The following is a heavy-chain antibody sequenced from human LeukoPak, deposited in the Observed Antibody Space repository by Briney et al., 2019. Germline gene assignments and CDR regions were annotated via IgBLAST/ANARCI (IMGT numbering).Heavy chain of an antibody. Sequence: GESLKISCKGSGYTFSDYWISWVRQMPGKGLEWMGRIDPRDSQTTYSPSFQGHVTISADKSISTAYLQWSSLKASDTAMYYCTRHDGLRAAIKMDPWGQGTLVTVSS. V-gene: IGHV5-10-1*01. D-gene: IGHD6-13*01. CDR1: GYTFSDYW. CDR2: IDPRDSQT. J-gene: IGHJ5*02. CDR3: TRHDGLRAAIKMDP.